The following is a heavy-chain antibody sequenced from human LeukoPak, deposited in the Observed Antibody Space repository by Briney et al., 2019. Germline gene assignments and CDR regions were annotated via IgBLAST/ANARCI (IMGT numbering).Heavy chain of an antibody. Sequence: GGSLRLSCAASGFTFSSYTMYWVRQTPGKGLEWVAVISYDGTNQYYADSVKGRFTISRDNSKNTLYLQMNSLRAEDTAVYYCATSRNRDIVVVVAATLSYWGQGTLVTVSS. D-gene: IGHD2-15*01. CDR2: ISYDGTNQ. CDR1: GFTFSSYT. J-gene: IGHJ4*02. CDR3: ATSRNRDIVVVVAATLSY. V-gene: IGHV3-30*04.